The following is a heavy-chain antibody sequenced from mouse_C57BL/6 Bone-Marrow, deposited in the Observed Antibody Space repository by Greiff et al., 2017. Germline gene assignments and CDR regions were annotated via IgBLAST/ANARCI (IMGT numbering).Heavy chain of an antibody. CDR1: GYTFTSYG. CDR3: ARCTTVDHFDY. Sequence: VQLQQSGAELARPGASVKLSCKASGYTFTSYGISWVKQRTGQGLEWIGEIYPRSGNTYYNEKFKGKATLTADTSSSKAYIELRSLTSEDSAVYYCARCTTVDHFDYWGQGTTLTVSS. D-gene: IGHD1-1*01. J-gene: IGHJ2*01. V-gene: IGHV1-81*01. CDR2: IYPRSGNT.